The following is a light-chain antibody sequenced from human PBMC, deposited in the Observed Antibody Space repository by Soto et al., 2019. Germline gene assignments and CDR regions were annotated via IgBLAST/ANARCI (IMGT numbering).Light chain of an antibody. CDR2: SAS. V-gene: IGKV1-6*01. Sequence: IQMTQSPSSLSASVGDRVTITCRASQCVRDDVGWYQQKPGKAPKLLIYSASTLQSGVPSRFSGSGSGTDFTLTISGLQPEDFDTYYSIQESNYPLTFGGGTTEAI. CDR1: QCVRDD. J-gene: IGKJ4*01. CDR3: IQESNYPLT.